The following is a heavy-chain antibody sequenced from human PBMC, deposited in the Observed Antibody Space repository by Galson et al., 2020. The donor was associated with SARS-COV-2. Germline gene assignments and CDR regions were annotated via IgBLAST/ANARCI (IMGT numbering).Heavy chain of an antibody. V-gene: IGHV3-43*01. CDR3: AKDYSSSWSWKGYWFDP. Sequence: GESLQISCAASGFTFDDYTMHWVRQAPGKGLEWVSLISWDGGSTYYADSVKGRFTISRDNSKNSLYLQMNSLRTEDTALYYCAKDYSSSWSWKGYWFDPWGQGTLVTVS. D-gene: IGHD6-13*01. J-gene: IGHJ5*02. CDR2: ISWDGGST. CDR1: GFTFDDYT.